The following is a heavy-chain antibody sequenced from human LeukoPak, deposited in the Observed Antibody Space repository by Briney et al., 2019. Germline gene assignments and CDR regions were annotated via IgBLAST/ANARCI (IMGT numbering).Heavy chain of an antibody. D-gene: IGHD3-3*02. CDR1: GGSISSSSYY. V-gene: IGHV4-39*07. Sequence: SETLSLTCTVSGGSISSSSYYWGWIRQPPGKGLEWIGSIYYSGSTYYNPSLKSRVTISVDTSKNQFSLKLSSVTAADTAVYYCARAAILEWLWGDRGGAFDYWGQGTLVTVSS. J-gene: IGHJ4*02. CDR3: ARAAILEWLWGDRGGAFDY. CDR2: IYYSGST.